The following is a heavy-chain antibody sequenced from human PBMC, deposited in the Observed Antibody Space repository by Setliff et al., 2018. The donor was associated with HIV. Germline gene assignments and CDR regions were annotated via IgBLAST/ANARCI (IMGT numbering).Heavy chain of an antibody. CDR3: AREGTYSGTYLVRRVASFDI. CDR1: GGSLSGYY. D-gene: IGHD1-26*01. J-gene: IGHJ3*02. V-gene: IGHV4-34*01. Sequence: PSETLSLTCAVYGGSLSGYYWRWIRQPPGKGLEWIGDVSHTGSTNYNPSLKSRITMSADTPKNQFSLKLSSVTAADTAVYYCAREGTYSGTYLVRRVASFDIWGQGTMVTVSS. CDR2: VSHTGST.